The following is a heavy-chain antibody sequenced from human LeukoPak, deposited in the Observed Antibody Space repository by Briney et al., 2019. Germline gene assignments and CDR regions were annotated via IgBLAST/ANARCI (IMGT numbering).Heavy chain of an antibody. CDR1: GFTFSNAW. V-gene: IGHV3-15*01. CDR3: TTDVGYDSSGYYSRDDY. CDR2: IKSKTDGGTT. Sequence: GGSLRLSCAASGFTFSNAWMSWVRQAPGKGLEWVGSIKSKTDGGTTDYAAPVKGRFTISRDDSKNTLYLQMNSLKTEDTAVYYCTTDVGYDSSGYYSRDDYWGQGTLVTVSS. D-gene: IGHD3-22*01. J-gene: IGHJ4*02.